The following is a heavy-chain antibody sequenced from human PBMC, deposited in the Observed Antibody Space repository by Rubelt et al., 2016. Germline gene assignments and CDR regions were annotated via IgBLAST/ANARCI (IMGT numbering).Heavy chain of an antibody. CDR2: INHSGST. V-gene: IGHV4-34*01. CDR3: ARGRELGMEDY. J-gene: IGHJ4*02. D-gene: IGHD7-27*01. Sequence: QVQLQQWGAGLLKPSETLSLTCAVYGGSFSGYYWSWIRQPPGKGLEWIGEINHSGSTNYNPSLKSRFTISVDTSRNQFSLKLSSVTAADTAVYYCARGRELGMEDYWGQGTLVTVSS. CDR1: GGSFSGYY.